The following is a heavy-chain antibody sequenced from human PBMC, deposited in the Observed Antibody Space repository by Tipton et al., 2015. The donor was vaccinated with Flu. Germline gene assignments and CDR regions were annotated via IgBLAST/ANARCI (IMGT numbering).Heavy chain of an antibody. Sequence: LRLSCTVPGGSINNYYWSWIRQPPGKGLEWIGYIYYSGSTNYNPSLRSRVTISVDTSKSQFSLNLSSVTAADSAVYYCARGNFYGPGTNDYWGQGILVSVSS. CDR1: GGSINNYY. V-gene: IGHV4-59*01. CDR2: IYYSGST. CDR3: ARGNFYGPGTNDY. D-gene: IGHD3-10*01. J-gene: IGHJ4*02.